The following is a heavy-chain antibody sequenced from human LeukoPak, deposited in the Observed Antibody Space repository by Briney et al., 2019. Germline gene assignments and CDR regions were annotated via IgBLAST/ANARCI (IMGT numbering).Heavy chain of an antibody. D-gene: IGHD3-9*01. CDR2: ISGSGGSI. J-gene: IGHJ6*03. V-gene: IGHV3-23*01. Sequence: GGSLRLSCAGSGFSFSSYGMSWVRQAPGKGLEWVSAISGSGGSINYADSVKGRFTISRDNSKNTLYLQMNSLRAEDTAVYYCAKCILTGYYKGYMDVWGKGTTVTISS. CDR1: GFSFSSYG. CDR3: AKCILTGYYKGYMDV.